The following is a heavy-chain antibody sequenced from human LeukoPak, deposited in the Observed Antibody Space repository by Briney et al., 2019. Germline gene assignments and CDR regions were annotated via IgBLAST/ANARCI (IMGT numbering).Heavy chain of an antibody. CDR1: GFTFSSDW. CDR3: ARNDNSQFS. CDR2: INGDGTYI. D-gene: IGHD4-11*01. J-gene: IGHJ4*02. V-gene: IGHV3-74*01. Sequence: GGSLRLSCAASGFTFSSDWMHWVRQAPGKGLVWVSRINGDGTYISYADSVKGRFTISRDNAKNTLYLEVNSLRPEDTAMYYCARNDNSQFSWGQGALVTV.